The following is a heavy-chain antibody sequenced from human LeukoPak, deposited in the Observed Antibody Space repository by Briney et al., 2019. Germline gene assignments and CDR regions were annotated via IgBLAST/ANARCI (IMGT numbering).Heavy chain of an antibody. CDR3: ARAQSAGDWFDP. Sequence: SETLSLTCAVYGGSFSGYYWSWIRQPPGKGLEWIGEINHSGSTNYNPSLKSRVTISVDTSKNQFSLKLSSVTAADTAVYYCARAQSAGDWFDPWGQGTLVPVSS. J-gene: IGHJ5*02. CDR2: INHSGST. CDR1: GGSFSGYY. D-gene: IGHD6-19*01. V-gene: IGHV4-34*01.